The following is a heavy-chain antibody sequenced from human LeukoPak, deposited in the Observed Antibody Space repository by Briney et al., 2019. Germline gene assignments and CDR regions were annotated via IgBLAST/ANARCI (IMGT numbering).Heavy chain of an antibody. CDR1: GYSISSGYY. D-gene: IGHD1-14*01. J-gene: IGHJ4*02. CDR3: AREYRI. CDR2: IYHSGST. Sequence: PSETLSLTCTVSGYSISSGYYWGWIRQPPGKGLEWIGSIYHSGSTYYNPSLKSRVTISVDTSKNQFSLKLSSVTAADTAVYYCAREYRIGGQGTLVTVSS. V-gene: IGHV4-38-2*02.